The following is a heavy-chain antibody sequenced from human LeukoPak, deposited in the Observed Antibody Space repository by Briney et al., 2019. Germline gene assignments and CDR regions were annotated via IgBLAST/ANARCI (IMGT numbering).Heavy chain of an antibody. D-gene: IGHD3-22*01. J-gene: IGHJ4*02. CDR2: IKQDGSEK. Sequence: GGSLRLSCAASGFTFSSYWMSWVRQAPGKGLEWVANIKQDGSEKYYVDSVKGPFTISRDNAKNSLYLQMNSLRAEDTAVYYCARENYYDSSGYYPRFDYWGQGTLVTVSS. V-gene: IGHV3-7*01. CDR3: ARENYYDSSGYYPRFDY. CDR1: GFTFSSYW.